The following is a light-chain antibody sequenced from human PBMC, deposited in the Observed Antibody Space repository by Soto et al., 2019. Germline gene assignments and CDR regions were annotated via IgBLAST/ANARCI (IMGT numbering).Light chain of an antibody. J-gene: IGKJ1*01. V-gene: IGKV3-20*01. CDR2: GAS. Sequence: EILLTQSPGTLSLSRGERATLSCRASQSVSSSYLAWYQQKPGQAPRLLIYGASSRATGIPDRFSGSGSGTDFTLTISRLEPEDFAVYYCQQYGSRSWTFGQGTKVDIK. CDR3: QQYGSRSWT. CDR1: QSVSSSY.